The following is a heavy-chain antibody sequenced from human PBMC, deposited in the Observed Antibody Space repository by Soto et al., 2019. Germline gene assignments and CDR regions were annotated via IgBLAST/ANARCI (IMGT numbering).Heavy chain of an antibody. CDR1: GGSISSGGYY. CDR2: IYYSGST. J-gene: IGHJ6*03. V-gene: IGHV4-31*03. Sequence: PSETLSLTCTVSGGSISSGGYYWSWIRQHPGKGLEWIGYIYYSGSTYYNPSLKSRVTISVDTSKNQFSLKLSSVTAADTAVYYCARARVLMVHDEVNYYMDVWGKGTTVTVSS. D-gene: IGHD2-8*01. CDR3: ARARVLMVHDEVNYYMDV.